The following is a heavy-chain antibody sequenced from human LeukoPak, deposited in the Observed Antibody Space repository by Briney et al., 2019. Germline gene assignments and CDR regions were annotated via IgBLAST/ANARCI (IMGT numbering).Heavy chain of an antibody. V-gene: IGHV3-23*01. D-gene: IGHD3/OR15-3a*01. CDR2: IASDGFMA. J-gene: IGHJ5*02. Sequence: GGALRLSCAASGFTFTSYPMNWVRQAPGKGLEWVATIASDGFMAYYADSLKGRFVISRDNSQQTIYLQMNSLRADDTAVYYCAKDLFLFFGDTRGQGTLVTVSS. CDR1: GFTFTSYP. CDR3: AKDLFLFFGDT.